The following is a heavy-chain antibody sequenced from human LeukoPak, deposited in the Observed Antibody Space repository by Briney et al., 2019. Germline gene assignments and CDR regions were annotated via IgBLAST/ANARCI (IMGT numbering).Heavy chain of an antibody. J-gene: IGHJ4*02. CDR2: IYHSGST. V-gene: IGHV4-4*02. CDR1: VGSISSSNW. D-gene: IGHD6-19*01. CDR3: ARMTAVAGRFDY. Sequence: SQTQSLTCAVSVGSISSSNWWGWVRQRPGKGLDWIGEIYHSGSTNYNPSLKSRVTISVDKSKNQFSLKLRSVTAADTAVYYCARMTAVAGRFDYWGQGTLVTVSS.